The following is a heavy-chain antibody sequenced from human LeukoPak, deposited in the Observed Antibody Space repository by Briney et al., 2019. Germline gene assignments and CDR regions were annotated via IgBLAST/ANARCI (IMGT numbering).Heavy chain of an antibody. J-gene: IGHJ4*02. CDR1: GGSISSSGYY. Sequence: SETLSLTCSVSGGSISSSGYYRGWIRQPPGKGLEWIGSIYYSGSTYYNPSLKSRVTISVDTSKNQFSLKLSSVTAADTAVYYCAGSSDWFRFEYWGQGTLVTVSS. D-gene: IGHD3-9*01. CDR3: AGSSDWFRFEY. V-gene: IGHV4-39*07. CDR2: IYYSGST.